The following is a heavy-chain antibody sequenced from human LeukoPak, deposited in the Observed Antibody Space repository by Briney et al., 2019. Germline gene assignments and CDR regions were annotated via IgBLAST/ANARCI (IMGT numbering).Heavy chain of an antibody. CDR2: ISSSSSTI. CDR1: GFTFSSYS. V-gene: IGHV3-48*02. CDR3: ARDRGYCSSTSCYKWFDP. J-gene: IGHJ5*02. D-gene: IGHD2-2*02. Sequence: PGGSLRLSCAASGFTFSSYSMNWVRQAPGKGLEWVSYISSSSSTIYYADSVKGRFTISRDNAKNSLYLQMNSLRDEDTAVYYCARDRGYCSSTSCYKWFDPWGQGTLVTVSS.